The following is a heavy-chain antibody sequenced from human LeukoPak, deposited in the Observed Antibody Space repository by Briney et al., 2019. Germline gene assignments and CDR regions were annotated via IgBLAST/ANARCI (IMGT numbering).Heavy chain of an antibody. CDR2: IKQDRSEK. CDR1: GFTFSSHW. J-gene: IGHJ4*02. D-gene: IGHD6-13*01. CDR3: ASRSGYTSSWSAFDN. Sequence: GGSLRLSRAASGFTFSSHWMSWVRQAPGKGLEWVANIKQDRSEKYYVDSVKGRFTISRDNAKNSLYLQMNSLRAEDTAVYFCASRSGYTSSWSAFDNWGQGTLVTVSS. V-gene: IGHV3-7*05.